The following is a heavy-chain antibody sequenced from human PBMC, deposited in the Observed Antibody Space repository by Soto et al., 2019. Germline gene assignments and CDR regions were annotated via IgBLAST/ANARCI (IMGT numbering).Heavy chain of an antibody. V-gene: IGHV3-23*01. Sequence: PWGSLRLSCAASGFTFITYAMVLVRQAPLKGLEWVSVFSATGFSTYNADSVKGRFTISRDNSKDTLYLEMSTLRAEDTAVYYCARAPRTYDFPYYFDYWGQGTLVTVSS. CDR2: FSATGFST. CDR3: ARAPRTYDFPYYFDY. D-gene: IGHD3-16*01. CDR1: GFTFITYA. J-gene: IGHJ4*02.